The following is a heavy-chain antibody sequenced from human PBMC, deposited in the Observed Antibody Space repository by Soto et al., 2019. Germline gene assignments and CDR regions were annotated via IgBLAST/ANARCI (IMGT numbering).Heavy chain of an antibody. D-gene: IGHD3-9*01. Sequence: ASVKVSCKASGYTFTSYDINWVRQATGQRLEWMGWMNPNSGNTGYAQKFQGRVTMTRNTSISTAYMELSSLRSEDTAVYYCARGLLRYFDWLVSEYDYWGQGTLVTVSS. CDR2: MNPNSGNT. V-gene: IGHV1-8*01. CDR3: ARGLLRYFDWLVSEYDY. J-gene: IGHJ4*02. CDR1: GYTFTSYD.